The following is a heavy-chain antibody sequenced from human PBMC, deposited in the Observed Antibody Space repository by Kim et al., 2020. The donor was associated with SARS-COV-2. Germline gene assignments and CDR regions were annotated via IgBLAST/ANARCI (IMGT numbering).Heavy chain of an antibody. J-gene: IGHJ5*02. D-gene: IGHD3-22*01. CDR3: ARGCGYSDSSAYYPPGDWFDP. CDR1: GGSVSSSGYY. CDR2: IYYSGST. Sequence: SETLSLTCTVSGGSVSSSGYYWGWFRQPPGKGLEWIGTIYYSGSTYYNPSLNSRVIISVDTSKNQFSLKLTSVTAADAAVYYCARGCGYSDSSAYYPPGDWFDPWGQGTQVPVSS. V-gene: IGHV4-39*07.